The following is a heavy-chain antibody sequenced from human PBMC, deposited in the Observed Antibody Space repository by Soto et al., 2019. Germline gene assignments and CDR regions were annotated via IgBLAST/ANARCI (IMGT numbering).Heavy chain of an antibody. D-gene: IGHD3-16*02. CDR3: ARRQRLSEPSRHFYY. V-gene: IGHV5-51*01. CDR1: GYSFTSYW. CDR2: IYPGDSDT. Sequence: EVQLVQSGAEVKKPGESLKISCKGSGYSFTSYWIGWVRQMPGKGLEWMGIIYPGDSDTRYSPSFQGQVTISADKSISTAYLQWSSLKASDTAMYYCARRQRLSEPSRHFYYWGQGTLVTVSS. J-gene: IGHJ4*02.